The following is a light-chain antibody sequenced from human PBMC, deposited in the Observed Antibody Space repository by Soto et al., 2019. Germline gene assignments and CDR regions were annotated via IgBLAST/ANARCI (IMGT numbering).Light chain of an antibody. CDR2: DDS. Sequence: SYELTQPPSVPVAPGQTARITCGGNNLGSKNVHWYQQKPGQAPVLVVYDDSDRPSGIPEQFSGSNSGNTATLTISRVEAGDEADYYCQVWDSSSDHHWVFGGGTKVTVL. CDR1: NLGSKN. V-gene: IGLV3-21*02. CDR3: QVWDSSSDHHWV. J-gene: IGLJ3*02.